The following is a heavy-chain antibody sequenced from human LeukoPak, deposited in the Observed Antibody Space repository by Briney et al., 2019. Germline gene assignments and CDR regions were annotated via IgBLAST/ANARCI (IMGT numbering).Heavy chain of an antibody. CDR2: IYHSGST. V-gene: IGHV4-4*02. CDR3: ARAYNSWFDP. CDR1: GGSISSSNW. J-gene: IGHJ5*02. D-gene: IGHD1-14*01. Sequence: ASETLSLTCAVSGGSISSSNWWSWVRQPPGKGLEWIGEIYHSGSTNYNPSLKSRVTISIDTSKNQFSLKLTSVTAADAAVYYCARAYNSWFDPWGQGTLVTVSS.